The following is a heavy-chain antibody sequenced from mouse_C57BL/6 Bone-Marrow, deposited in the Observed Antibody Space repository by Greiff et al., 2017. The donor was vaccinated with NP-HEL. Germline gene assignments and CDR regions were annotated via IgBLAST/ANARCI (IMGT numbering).Heavy chain of an antibody. CDR2: SRNKANDYTT. CDR3: ARDVNYAMDY. CDR1: GFTFSDFY. J-gene: IGHJ4*01. Sequence: EVQRVESGGGLVQSGRSLRLSCATSGFTFSDFYMEWVRQAPGKGLEWIAASRNKANDYTTEYSASVKGRFIVSRDTSQSILYLQMNALRAEDTAIYYCARDVNYAMDYWGQGTSVTVSS. V-gene: IGHV7-1*01.